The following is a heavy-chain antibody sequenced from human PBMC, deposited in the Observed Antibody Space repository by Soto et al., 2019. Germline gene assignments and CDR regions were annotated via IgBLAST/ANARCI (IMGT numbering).Heavy chain of an antibody. CDR3: ARGRVCITGCHNFDY. J-gene: IGHJ4*02. CDR1: GFTFSSYW. D-gene: IGHD2-2*01. V-gene: IGHV3-7*01. Sequence: EVQLVESGGGLVQPGGSLRLSCAASGFTFSSYWMSWVRQAPGKGLEWVANIKQDGSEKYYVDSVKGRFTISRDNAKNSLYLQMNSLRAEDTAVYYCARGRVCITGCHNFDYWGQGTLVTVSS. CDR2: IKQDGSEK.